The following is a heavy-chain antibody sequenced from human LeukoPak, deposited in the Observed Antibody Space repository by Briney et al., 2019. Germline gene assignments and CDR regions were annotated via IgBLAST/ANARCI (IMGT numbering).Heavy chain of an antibody. CDR2: ISPSGDTK. J-gene: IGHJ4*02. D-gene: IGHD5-24*01. CDR3: AKDDAWLQYND. V-gene: IGHV3-23*01. CDR1: AFSLRSFD. Sequence: GGTLRLSCDASAFSLRSFDMTWVRQAPGKGLEWVSGISPSGDTKYYVDSVKGRFTVSRDNSKNTLYLQINSLRDEDTAVYYCAKDDAWLQYNDWGQGTLVTVSS.